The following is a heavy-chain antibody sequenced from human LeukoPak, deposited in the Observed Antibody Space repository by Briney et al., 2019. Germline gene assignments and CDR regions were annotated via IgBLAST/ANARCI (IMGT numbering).Heavy chain of an antibody. CDR1: GGSISSYY. Sequence: SETLSLTCTVSGGSISSYYWSWIRQPPGKGLEWIGYIYYSGSTNYNPSLKSRVTISVDTSENQFSLKLSSVTAADTAVYYCARRYCSGGSCGYFDYWGQGTLVTVSS. V-gene: IGHV4-59*08. D-gene: IGHD2-15*01. CDR3: ARRYCSGGSCGYFDY. CDR2: IYYSGST. J-gene: IGHJ4*02.